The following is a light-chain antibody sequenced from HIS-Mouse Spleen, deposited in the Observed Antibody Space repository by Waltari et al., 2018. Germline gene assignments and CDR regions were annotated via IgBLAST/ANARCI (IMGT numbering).Light chain of an antibody. CDR3: SSYTSSSTF. V-gene: IGLV2-14*01. J-gene: IGLJ1*01. Sequence: SALPQPASLSGSPGQSITISCTGTSSDVGGHNYAPWYQHHPGKAPKLMIYEVSNRPSGVSNRFSGSKSGNTASLTISGLQAEDEADYYCSSYTSSSTFFGTGTKVTVL. CDR1: SSDVGGHNY. CDR2: EVS.